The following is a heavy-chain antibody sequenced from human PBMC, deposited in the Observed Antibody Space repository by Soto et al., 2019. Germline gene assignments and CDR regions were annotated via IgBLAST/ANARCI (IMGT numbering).Heavy chain of an antibody. V-gene: IGHV4-31*03. J-gene: IGHJ1*01. Sequence: PSETLSLTCTVSGGSISSGGYYWSWIRQHPEKGLEWIGYIYYSGSTYYNPSLKSRVTISVDTSKNQFSLKLSSVTAADTAVYYCARNGYSSSWYPKYFQHWGQGTLVTVSS. D-gene: IGHD6-13*01. CDR3: ARNGYSSSWYPKYFQH. CDR1: GGSISSGGYY. CDR2: IYYSGST.